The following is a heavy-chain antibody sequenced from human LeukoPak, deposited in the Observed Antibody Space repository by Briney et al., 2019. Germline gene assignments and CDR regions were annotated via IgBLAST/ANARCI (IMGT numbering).Heavy chain of an antibody. V-gene: IGHV3-30-3*01. Sequence: PGGSLRLSCAASGFTFSSYAMHWVRQAPGKGLEWVAVIPYDGSNKYYADSVKGRFTISRDNSKNTLYLQMNSLRAEDTAVYYCARDALVLQENYFDYWGQGTLVTVSS. CDR3: ARDALVLQENYFDY. CDR2: IPYDGSNK. CDR1: GFTFSSYA. D-gene: IGHD6-13*01. J-gene: IGHJ4*02.